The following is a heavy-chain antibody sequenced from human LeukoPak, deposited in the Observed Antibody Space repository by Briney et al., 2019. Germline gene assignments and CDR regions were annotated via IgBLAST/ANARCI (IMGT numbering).Heavy chain of an antibody. V-gene: IGHV1-18*01. Sequence: ASVKVSCKASGYTFSSYAITWVRQAPGQGLEWMGWISTYTGNTNYAQKFQGRVSLTTDTPTSTAYMDLRSLTSDDTAVCYCARVLYSSSPLFDWGQGTLVTVSS. CDR3: ARVLYSSSPLFD. CDR2: ISTYTGNT. D-gene: IGHD6-13*01. CDR1: GYTFSSYA. J-gene: IGHJ4*02.